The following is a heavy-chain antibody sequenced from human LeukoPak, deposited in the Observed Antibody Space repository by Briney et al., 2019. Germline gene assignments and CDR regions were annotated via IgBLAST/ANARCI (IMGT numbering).Heavy chain of an antibody. D-gene: IGHD5-12*01. CDR3: AGGWDGYETYFDN. V-gene: IGHV1-2*02. J-gene: IGHJ4*02. Sequence: ASVKVSCKASGYTFSDYYLHWVRQAPGQGLEWMGWINPKSGGTKNEQKFQGRVTLTRDTSISTAYMELTRLTSDDTAVYFCAGGWDGYETYFDNWAQGTLVTVSS. CDR1: GYTFSDYY. CDR2: INPKSGGT.